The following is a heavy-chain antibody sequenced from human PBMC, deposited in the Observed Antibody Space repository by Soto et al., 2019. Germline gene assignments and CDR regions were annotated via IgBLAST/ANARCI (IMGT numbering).Heavy chain of an antibody. J-gene: IGHJ6*03. D-gene: IGHD1-7*01. CDR1: GGSISSYY. CDR2: IYYSGST. CDR3: ASGPYNWNYEEDYYYMDV. V-gene: IGHV4-59*08. Sequence: SETLSLTCTVSGGSISSYYWSWIRQPPGKGLEWIGYIYYSGSTNYNPSLKSRVTISVDTSKNQFSLKLSSVTAADTAVYYCASGPYNWNYEEDYYYMDVWGKGTTVTVSS.